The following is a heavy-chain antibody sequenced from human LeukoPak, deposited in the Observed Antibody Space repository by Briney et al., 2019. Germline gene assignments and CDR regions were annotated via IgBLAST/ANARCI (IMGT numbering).Heavy chain of an antibody. J-gene: IGHJ4*02. CDR3: AGQGAYGDYASQFDY. Sequence: KFQGRVTITRDTSASTAYMELSSLRSEDTAVYYCAGQGAYGDYASQFDYWGQGTLVTVSS. V-gene: IGHV1-3*01. D-gene: IGHD4-17*01.